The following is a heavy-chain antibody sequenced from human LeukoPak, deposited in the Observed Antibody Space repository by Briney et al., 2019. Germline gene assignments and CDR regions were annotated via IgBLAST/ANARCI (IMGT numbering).Heavy chain of an antibody. D-gene: IGHD3-10*01. CDR3: ARDPGDYYGSGSSDAFDI. V-gene: IGHV3-23*01. CDR2: ISASGGST. J-gene: IGHJ3*02. Sequence: GGSLRLSCAASGFTFSSHAMSWVRQAPGKGLEWVSAISASGGSTYYADSVKGRFTISRDNSKNTLYLQVNSLRAEDTAVYYCARDPGDYYGSGSSDAFDIWGQGTMVTVSS. CDR1: GFTFSSHA.